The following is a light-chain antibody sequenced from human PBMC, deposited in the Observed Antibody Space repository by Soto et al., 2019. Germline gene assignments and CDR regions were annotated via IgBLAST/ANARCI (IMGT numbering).Light chain of an antibody. CDR2: EVS. J-gene: IGLJ2*01. Sequence: QSVLTQPASVSGSPGQSITISCTGTSSDVGGYNYVSWYQQHPGKAPKLMIYEVSKRPSGVSNRFSGSKSGNTASLTISGLQAEDEADYYCISYTSTSGVLFGGGTKVTVL. V-gene: IGLV2-14*01. CDR1: SSDVGGYNY. CDR3: ISYTSTSGVL.